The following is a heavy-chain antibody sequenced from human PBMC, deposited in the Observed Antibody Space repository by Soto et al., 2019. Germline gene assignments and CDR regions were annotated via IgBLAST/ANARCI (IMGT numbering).Heavy chain of an antibody. CDR1: GFTFSSYA. CDR2: IGASGGST. CDR3: AKHFDSGCPDY. J-gene: IGHJ4*02. V-gene: IGHV3-23*01. D-gene: IGHD6-19*01. Sequence: EVQLLESEGGLVQPGGSLRLSCAVSGFTFSSYALSWVRQAPGKGLEWVSIIGASGGSTFYADSVKGRCTISRDNSKNTLYLQMNNLRAEDTAVYYCAKHFDSGCPDYWGQGTLVTVSS.